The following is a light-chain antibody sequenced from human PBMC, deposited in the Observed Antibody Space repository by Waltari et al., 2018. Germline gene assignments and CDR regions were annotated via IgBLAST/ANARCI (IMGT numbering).Light chain of an antibody. CDR1: RSNIGNNY. CDR3: GTWDSSLSGAV. Sequence: QSVLTQPPSVSAAPGQRVTISCPGGRSNIGNNYVYWYRQFPGTAPKLLIYEDTERPSGIAGRFSVSKSGTSATLDITGLQAGDGADYYCGTWDSSLSGAVFGGGTHLTVL. CDR2: EDT. J-gene: IGLJ7*01. V-gene: IGLV1-51*02.